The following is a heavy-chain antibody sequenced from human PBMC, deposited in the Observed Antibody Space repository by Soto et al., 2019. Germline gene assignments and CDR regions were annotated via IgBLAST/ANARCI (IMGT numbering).Heavy chain of an antibody. Sequence: GASVKVSCKASGYTFTSYGISWVRQAPGQGLEWMGWISAGNGNTKYSKKFQGRVTITRDTSASTAYMELSSLRSEDTAVYYCARDSGGMDVWGQGTTVTVS. J-gene: IGHJ6*02. CDR3: ARDSGGMDV. CDR1: GYTFTSYG. V-gene: IGHV1-3*01. CDR2: ISAGNGNT.